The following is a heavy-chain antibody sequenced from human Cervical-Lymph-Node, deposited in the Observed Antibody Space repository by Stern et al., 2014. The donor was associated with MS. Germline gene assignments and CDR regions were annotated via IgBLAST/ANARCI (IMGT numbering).Heavy chain of an antibody. J-gene: IGHJ6*02. D-gene: IGHD2-15*01. V-gene: IGHV3-33*01. CDR2: IWSDGSNN. Sequence: QVQLVQSGGGVVQPGTSLRLSCAASGFSLSNYDMHWVRQPPGKGLEWVAIIWSDGSNNYYEDSVKGRFTISRDNSKSTLSLQMNSLRVEDTAVYYCAALSNSIYSSYDVDVWGQGTTVTVSS. CDR1: GFSLSNYD. CDR3: AALSNSIYSSYDVDV.